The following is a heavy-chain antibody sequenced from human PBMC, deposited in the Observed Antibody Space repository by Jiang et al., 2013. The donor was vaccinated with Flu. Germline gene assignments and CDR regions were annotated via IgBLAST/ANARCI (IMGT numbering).Heavy chain of an antibody. CDR3: ARGVGSSWDY. D-gene: IGHD6-13*01. CDR2: IKQDGSEK. Sequence: EWVANIKQDGSEKYYVDSVKGRFTISRDNAKNSLYLQMNSLRAEDTAVYYCARGVGSSWDYWGQGTLVTVSS. V-gene: IGHV3-7*01. J-gene: IGHJ4*02.